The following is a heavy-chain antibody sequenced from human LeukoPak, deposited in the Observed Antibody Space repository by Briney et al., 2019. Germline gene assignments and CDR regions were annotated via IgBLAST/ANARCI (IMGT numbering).Heavy chain of an antibody. D-gene: IGHD1-26*01. CDR3: ASVMGSGSLELVDY. CDR1: GGSISSGDYY. V-gene: IGHV3-72*01. CDR2: TRNKANSYTT. Sequence: PSETLSLTCTVSGGSISSGDYYWSWVRQAPGKGLEWVGRTRNKANSYTTEYAASVKGRFTISRDDSKNSLYLQMNSLKTEDTAVYYCASVMGSGSLELVDYWGQGTLVTVSS. J-gene: IGHJ4*02.